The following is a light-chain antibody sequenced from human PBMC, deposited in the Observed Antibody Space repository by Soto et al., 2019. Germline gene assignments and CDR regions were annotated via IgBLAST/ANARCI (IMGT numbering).Light chain of an antibody. Sequence: EIVLTQSPGTLSLSPGERATLSWRASQSVSSSYLAWYQQKPGQAPRLLIYGGSSRATGIPVRFSGSGSETDFTLTITRLEPEDFAVYYCQQYSSSRTFGQGTKVDIK. V-gene: IGKV3-20*01. CDR2: GGS. CDR3: QQYSSSRT. J-gene: IGKJ1*01. CDR1: QSVSSSY.